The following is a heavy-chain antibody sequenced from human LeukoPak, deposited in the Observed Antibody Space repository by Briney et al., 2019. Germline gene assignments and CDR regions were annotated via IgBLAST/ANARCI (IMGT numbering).Heavy chain of an antibody. CDR1: GGTFSHYA. CDR2: INTYNGNT. D-gene: IGHD5-18*01. J-gene: IGHJ4*02. Sequence: ASVKVSCKASGGTFSHYAITWVRQAPGQGLEWMGWINTYNGNTKYAQKFQGRVTMTTDTSTSTVYMELRGLRADDTAVYYCARDGGYTYGYHYWGQGTLVTVSS. V-gene: IGHV1-18*01. CDR3: ARDGGYTYGYHY.